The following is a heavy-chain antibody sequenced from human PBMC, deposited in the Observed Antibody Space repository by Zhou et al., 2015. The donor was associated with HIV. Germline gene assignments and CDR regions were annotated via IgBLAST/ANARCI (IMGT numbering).Heavy chain of an antibody. CDR1: GGTFSTYP. CDR2: ITPLSRTV. D-gene: IGHD6-6*01. J-gene: IGHJ2*01. CDR3: ARDRGGATRPDWRYFDL. Sequence: QVQLVQSGAEVKKPGSSVRVSCQASGGTFSTYPISWVRQAPGQGLEWMGGITPLSRTVHYAQKFQGRVTLTADKSTNTAYMELRSLRSEDTAVYYCARDRGGATRPDWRYFDLWGRGTLVTVSS. V-gene: IGHV1-69*06.